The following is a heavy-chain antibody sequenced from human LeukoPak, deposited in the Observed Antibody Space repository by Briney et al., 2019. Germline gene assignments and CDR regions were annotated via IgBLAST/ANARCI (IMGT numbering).Heavy chain of an antibody. D-gene: IGHD2-2*01. CDR3: AREGRRGIVVVPAAIPKTHFDY. CDR1: GDSISAYY. Sequence: ASETLSLTCTVSGDSISAYYWSWIRQPAGKGLEWIGRIYTSGSTNYNPPLKSRVTMSVDTSKNQFSLKLSSVTTADTAVYYCAREGRRGIVVVPAAIPKTHFDYWGQGTLVTVSS. J-gene: IGHJ4*02. V-gene: IGHV4-4*07. CDR2: IYTSGST.